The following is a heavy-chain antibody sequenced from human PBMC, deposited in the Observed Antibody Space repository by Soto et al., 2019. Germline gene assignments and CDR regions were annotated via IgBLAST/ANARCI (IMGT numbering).Heavy chain of an antibody. J-gene: IGHJ3*02. Sequence: GGSLRLSCAASGFTFSSYGMHWVRQAPGKGLEWVAVISYDGSNKYYADSVKGRFTISRDNSKNTLYLQMNSLRAEDTAVYYCAKDSRDDYGGLDAXDIWGQGTMVTVSS. CDR2: ISYDGSNK. CDR3: AKDSRDDYGGLDAXDI. CDR1: GFTFSSYG. D-gene: IGHD4-17*01. V-gene: IGHV3-30*18.